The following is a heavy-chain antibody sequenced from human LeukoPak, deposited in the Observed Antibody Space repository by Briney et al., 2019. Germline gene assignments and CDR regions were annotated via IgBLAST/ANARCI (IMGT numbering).Heavy chain of an antibody. Sequence: GGSLSLSCAASGFTFSSYAMDWVRQAPGKGLEWVSAISGSGGSTYYADSVKGRFTISRDNSKTTLFLQMNSLRAEDTAVYYCAKDLHDYGNYVGWFDSWGQGTLVTVSS. CDR3: AKDLHDYGNYVGWFDS. D-gene: IGHD4-11*01. CDR2: ISGSGGST. J-gene: IGHJ5*01. CDR1: GFTFSSYA. V-gene: IGHV3-23*01.